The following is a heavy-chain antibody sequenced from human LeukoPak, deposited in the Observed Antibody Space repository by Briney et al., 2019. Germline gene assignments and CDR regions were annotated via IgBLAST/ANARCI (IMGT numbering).Heavy chain of an antibody. CDR3: AHRPVANSFDN. CDR2: NHWNAAD. J-gene: IGHJ4*02. V-gene: IGHV2-5*01. CDR1: DFSLSTSGVG. Sequence: ESGPTLVNPTQTLTLTCTFSDFSLSTSGVGVGWIRQPPGKALEWLAVNHWNAADHYSPSLNSRLTITEDTSKNQVVLTMTDMDPVDTATYYCAHRPVANSFDNWGRGLLATVSS.